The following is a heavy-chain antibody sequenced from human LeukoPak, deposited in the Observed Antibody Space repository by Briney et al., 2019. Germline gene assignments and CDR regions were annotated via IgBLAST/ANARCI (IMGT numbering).Heavy chain of an antibody. CDR3: ARGRSPAARPGLPWFDP. D-gene: IGHD6-6*01. CDR2: ISYSGST. Sequence: SETLSLTCTVSGDSISSGDYYWSWIRQHPGKGLERIGYISYSGSTYYNPSLKSRVTISVDTSKNQFSLKLSSVTAADTAVYYCARGRSPAARPGLPWFDPWGQGTLVTVSS. CDR1: GDSISSGDYY. J-gene: IGHJ5*02. V-gene: IGHV4-31*03.